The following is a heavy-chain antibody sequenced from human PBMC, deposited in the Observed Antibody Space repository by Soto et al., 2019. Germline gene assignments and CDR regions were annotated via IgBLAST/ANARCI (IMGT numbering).Heavy chain of an antibody. CDR3: ARRRVVVAATGYGMDV. J-gene: IGHJ6*02. Sequence: PGESLKISCKGSGYSFTSYWISWVRQMPGKGLEWMGRIDPSDSYTNYSPSFQGHVTISADKSISTAYLQWSSLKASDTAMYYCARRRVVVAATGYGMDVWGQGTTVTVS. V-gene: IGHV5-10-1*01. CDR2: IDPSDSYT. CDR1: GYSFTSYW. D-gene: IGHD2-15*01.